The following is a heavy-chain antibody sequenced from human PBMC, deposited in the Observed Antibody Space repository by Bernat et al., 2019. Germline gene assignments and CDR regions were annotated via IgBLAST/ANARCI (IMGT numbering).Heavy chain of an antibody. J-gene: IGHJ6*02. D-gene: IGHD3-10*01. V-gene: IGHV3-23*01. Sequence: EVQLLESGGGLVQPGGSLRLSCAASGFTFSSYAMSWVRQAPGKGLEWVSAISGSGGSTYYADSVKGRFTISRDNSKNTLYLQMNSLRAEDTAVYYCAKDQLWFGVLFKASGMDVWGQGTTVTVSS. CDR2: ISGSGGST. CDR1: GFTFSSYA. CDR3: AKDQLWFGVLFKASGMDV.